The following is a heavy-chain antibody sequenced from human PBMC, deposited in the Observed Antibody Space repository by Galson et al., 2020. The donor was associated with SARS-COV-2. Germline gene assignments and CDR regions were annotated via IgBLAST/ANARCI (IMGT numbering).Heavy chain of an antibody. CDR1: GLTFSSFA. J-gene: IGHJ4*02. Sequence: GGSLRLSCAASGLTFSSFALNWVRQAPGKGLEWVSGISAGGHSTYYADSVKGRFSISRDNSKDTLFLQMNILRAEDTAIYYCAKASSPSVAATNYDYWGQGTLVTVSS. CDR3: AKASSPSVAATNYDY. V-gene: IGHV3-23*01. D-gene: IGHD6-19*01. CDR2: ISAGGHST.